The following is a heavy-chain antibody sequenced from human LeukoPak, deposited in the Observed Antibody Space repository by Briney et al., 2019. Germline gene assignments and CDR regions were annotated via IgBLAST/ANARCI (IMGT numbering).Heavy chain of an antibody. CDR1: GLTVSSNS. J-gene: IGHJ3*01. Sequence: GRSLRLSCAASGLTVSSNSMSWVRQAPGKGLEWVSLINSGGSTYYADSVKGRFTISRDNSKNTLYPQMNSLRVEDTAVYYCARDQGAYNVWGRGTMVTVS. V-gene: IGHV3-66*02. CDR3: ARDQGAYNV. CDR2: INSGGST. D-gene: IGHD1-14*01.